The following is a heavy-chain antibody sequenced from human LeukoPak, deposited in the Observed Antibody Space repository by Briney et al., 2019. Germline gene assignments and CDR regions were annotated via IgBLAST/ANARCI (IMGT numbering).Heavy chain of an antibody. D-gene: IGHD4-17*01. CDR3: ARAGDYGDYETWFDP. J-gene: IGHJ5*02. CDR1: GYTFTGYY. Sequence: GASVKVSCKASGYTFTGYYMRWVRQAPGQGLEWMGWINPNSGGTNYAQKFQGWVTMTRDTSISTAYMELSRLRSDDTAVYYCARAGDYGDYETWFDPWGQGTLVTVSS. V-gene: IGHV1-2*04. CDR2: INPNSGGT.